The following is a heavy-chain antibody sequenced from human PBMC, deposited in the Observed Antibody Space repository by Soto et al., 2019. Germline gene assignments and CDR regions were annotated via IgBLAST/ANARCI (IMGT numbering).Heavy chain of an antibody. CDR2: IYYSGST. CDR3: ARLRGYSGYDYFDY. J-gene: IGHJ4*02. Sequence: SETLSLTCTVSGGSISSSSYYWGWIRQPPGKGLEWIGSIYYSGSTYYNPYLKSRVTISVDTSKNQFSLKLSSVTAADTAVYYCARLRGYSGYDYFDYWGQGTLVTVSS. V-gene: IGHV4-39*01. D-gene: IGHD5-12*01. CDR1: GGSISSSSYY.